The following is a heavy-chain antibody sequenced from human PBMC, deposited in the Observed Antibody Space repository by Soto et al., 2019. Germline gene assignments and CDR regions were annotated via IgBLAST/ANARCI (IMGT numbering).Heavy chain of an antibody. CDR2: ISGNATST. Sequence: GGSLRLSCAASGFTFSSFAMTWVRQAPGKGLEWVAVISGNATSTYYADSVKGRFTISRDNSKNTMYLQMNSLRAEDTAVYYCAKKAGIISRYGLDVWGQGTTVTVSS. J-gene: IGHJ6*02. CDR1: GFTFSSFA. V-gene: IGHV3-23*01. CDR3: AKKAGIISRYGLDV.